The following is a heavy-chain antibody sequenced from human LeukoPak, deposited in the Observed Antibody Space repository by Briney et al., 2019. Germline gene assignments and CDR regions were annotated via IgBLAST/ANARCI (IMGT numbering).Heavy chain of an antibody. D-gene: IGHD3-22*01. CDR1: RFTFSNYS. CDR3: ARAQGGYYDSSGYDY. V-gene: IGHV3-21*01. CDR2: ITSSSTYI. Sequence: GGSLRLSCAASRFTFSNYSMNWVRQAPGKGLEWVSSITSSSTYIYYADSVVGRFTISRDNAKNSLYLQMNSLRAEDTAVYYCARAQGGYYDSSGYDYWGQGTLVTVSS. J-gene: IGHJ4*02.